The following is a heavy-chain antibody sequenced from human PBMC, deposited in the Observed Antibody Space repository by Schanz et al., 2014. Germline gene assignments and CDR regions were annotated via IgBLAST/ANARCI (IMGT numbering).Heavy chain of an antibody. D-gene: IGHD3-10*01. J-gene: IGHJ5*02. V-gene: IGHV4-39*01. Sequence: QLQLQESGPGLVKASETLSLTCSVSGGSINSGGYRWGWIRQPPGKGLEWIGTMYSSGSTYYNPPPKRGVTIPADTSRNQFSRRVISVTAADTALYYCARLRGGGVIITTWGQGTLVTVSS. CDR3: ARLRGGGVIITT. CDR2: MYSSGST. CDR1: GGSINSGGYR.